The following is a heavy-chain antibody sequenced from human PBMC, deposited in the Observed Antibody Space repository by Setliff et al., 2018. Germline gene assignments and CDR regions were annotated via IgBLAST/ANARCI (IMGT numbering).Heavy chain of an antibody. CDR1: GGSISTYY. CDR3: ARQYCSGGTCYFDY. D-gene: IGHD2-15*01. CDR2: VYYSGSA. J-gene: IGHJ4*02. Sequence: SETLSLTCTVSGGSISTYYWSWIRQSPGKGLEWIGYVYYSGSATYNPSLKSPVTISVDTSKNQFSLKVRSVTAADTAVYYCARQYCSGGTCYFDYWGQGTLVTVS. V-gene: IGHV4-59*01.